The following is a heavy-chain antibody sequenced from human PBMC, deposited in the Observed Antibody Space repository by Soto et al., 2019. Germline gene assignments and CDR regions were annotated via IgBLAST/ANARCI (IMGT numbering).Heavy chain of an antibody. D-gene: IGHD3-10*01. J-gene: IGHJ5*01. CDR3: AKDGIALVRDPLGNWFDS. V-gene: IGHV3-30*18. CDR1: GFTFRSYG. CDR2: TSYDGSTK. Sequence: QVQLVESGGGVVQPGRSLRLSCEASGFTFRSYGMHWVRQAPVKGLEWVAITSYDGSTKYYADSVKGRFTISRDNSKDTLHLQMDSLRAEDTAVYYCAKDGIALVRDPLGNWFDSWGQGTLVTVSS.